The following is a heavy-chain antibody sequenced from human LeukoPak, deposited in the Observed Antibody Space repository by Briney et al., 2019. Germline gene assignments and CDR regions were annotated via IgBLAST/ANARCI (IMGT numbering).Heavy chain of an antibody. CDR1: GFTLSSYA. J-gene: IGHJ4*02. CDR3: AKQGFGC. V-gene: IGHV3-23*01. Sequence: GGSLRLSCTASGFTLSSYAMSWVRQAPGEGLEWVSTISGSADNTNYAEAVKGRFTISRDNSKNTMYLQMNSLRAEDTAVYYCAKQGFGCWGQGTLVTVSS. CDR2: ISGSADNT.